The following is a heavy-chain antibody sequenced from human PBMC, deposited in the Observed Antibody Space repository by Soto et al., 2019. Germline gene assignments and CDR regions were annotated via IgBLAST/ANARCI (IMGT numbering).Heavy chain of an antibody. CDR2: IYYSGST. CDR3: ARAPLN. Sequence: QVHLQESGPGLLKPSQTLSLTCTVSGASISSGGYYWTWIRQHPGKGLEWIGYIYYSGSTYSNSSLKSRVTISVDTSKNQFSLKLSSVTAADKAVYYCARAPLNWGQGTLVTVSS. V-gene: IGHV4-31*03. CDR1: GASISSGGYY. J-gene: IGHJ4*02.